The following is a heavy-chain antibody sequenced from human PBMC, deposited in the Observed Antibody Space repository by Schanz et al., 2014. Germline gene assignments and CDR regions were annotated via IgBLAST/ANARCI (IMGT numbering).Heavy chain of an antibody. V-gene: IGHV4-59*13. Sequence: QVQLQESGPGQVRPSETLSLTCTVSGSDIRGFHWSWIRQSPVKRLEWIGYIAYSGSTNYNPSLQSRVTISLDTSQSQFTLTLTSVSSADTVMYDGARVGRYSYSVTSRFDAWGQGTLVAVSS. J-gene: IGHJ5*02. CDR1: GSDIRGFH. D-gene: IGHD3-16*02. CDR3: ARVGRYSYSVTSRFDA. CDR2: IAYSGST.